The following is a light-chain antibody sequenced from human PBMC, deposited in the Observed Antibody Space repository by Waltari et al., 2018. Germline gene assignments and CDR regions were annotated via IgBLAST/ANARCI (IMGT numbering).Light chain of an antibody. J-gene: IGKJ4*01. Sequence: IVMTQSPATLSLSQGERAALSCRASQNISTNLAWYQQKPGQAPRLLIYGACTRATGVPGRFSGSGSGIEFTLTVSSLQPEDFAVYYCLQYNKWPALTFGGGTKVEIK. CDR1: QNISTN. CDR3: LQYNKWPALT. V-gene: IGKV3-15*01. CDR2: GAC.